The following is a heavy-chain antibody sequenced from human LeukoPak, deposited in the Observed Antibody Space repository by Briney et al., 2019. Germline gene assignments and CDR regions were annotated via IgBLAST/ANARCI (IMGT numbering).Heavy chain of an antibody. CDR1: GFTFSSYW. CDR3: ARGSFGDYVGY. J-gene: IGHJ4*02. Sequence: GGSLRLSCAASGFTFSSYWMSWVRQAPGKGLEWVANIKQDGSEKYYVDSVKGRFTISRDNAKNSLYLQMNSLRAGDTAVYYCARGSFGDYVGYWGQGTLVTVSS. D-gene: IGHD2-15*01. V-gene: IGHV3-7*01. CDR2: IKQDGSEK.